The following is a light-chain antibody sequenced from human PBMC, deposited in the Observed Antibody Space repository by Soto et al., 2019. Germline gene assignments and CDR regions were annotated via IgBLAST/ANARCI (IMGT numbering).Light chain of an antibody. V-gene: IGLV1-40*01. J-gene: IGLJ1*01. CDR3: ESSVTSLSLSYV. CDR2: GNS. Sequence: QSVLTQPPSVSGAPGQRVTISCTGSSSNIGAGYDVHWYQQLPGTAPKLLIYGNSNRPSGVPDRFSGSKSGTSASLAITGGSGVGEADYFSESSVTSLSLSYVFGAGTKLTVL. CDR1: SSNIGAGYD.